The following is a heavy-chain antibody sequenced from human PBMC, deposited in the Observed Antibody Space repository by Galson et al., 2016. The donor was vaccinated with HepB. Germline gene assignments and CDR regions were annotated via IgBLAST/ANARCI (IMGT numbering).Heavy chain of an antibody. CDR1: GDSLTSSNHY. D-gene: IGHD2/OR15-2a*01. CDR3: GSHGPRSGRLGFLCAFDV. Sequence: TLSLTCSVSGDSLTSSNHYWGWIRQPPGEGLQWIGSIYFDGTTYSTPSLKSRVTISVDTSKKQLSLNLSSVTAADTAVYYCGSHGPRSGRLGFLCAFDVWGQGTTVTVSS. J-gene: IGHJ6*02. CDR2: IYFDGTT. V-gene: IGHV4-39*01.